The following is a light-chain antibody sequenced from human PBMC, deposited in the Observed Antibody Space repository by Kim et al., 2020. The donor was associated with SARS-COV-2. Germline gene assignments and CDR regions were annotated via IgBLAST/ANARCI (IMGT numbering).Light chain of an antibody. CDR1: SGHRTYG. CDR2: LNSDGRH. CDR3: QTWGTGMRG. Sequence: SVKPTCTLSSGHRTYGIAWHQQQPEKGPRYLMTLNSDGRHTKGDGIPDRFSGSSSGAERYLTISSLQSEDEADYYCQTWGTGMRGFGGGTQLTVL. J-gene: IGLJ3*02. V-gene: IGLV4-69*01.